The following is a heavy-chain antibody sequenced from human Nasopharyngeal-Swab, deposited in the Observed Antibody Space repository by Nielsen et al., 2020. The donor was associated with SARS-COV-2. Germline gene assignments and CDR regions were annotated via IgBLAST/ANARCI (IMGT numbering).Heavy chain of an antibody. Sequence: GGSMRLSCAPSGFTFSDYYMGWIRQAPGNWLEWVSYIISSSSYTNYADSMKDRFTISRDNAKNSLYLQMNSLRADDTAVYYCARGAIRGIIISDFDYWGQGTLVTVSS. CDR2: IISSSSYT. CDR1: GFTFSDYY. V-gene: IGHV3-11*05. CDR3: ARGAIRGIIISDFDY. D-gene: IGHD3-10*01. J-gene: IGHJ4*02.